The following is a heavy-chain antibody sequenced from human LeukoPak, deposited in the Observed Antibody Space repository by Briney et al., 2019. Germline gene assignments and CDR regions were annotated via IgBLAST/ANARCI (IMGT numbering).Heavy chain of an antibody. J-gene: IGHJ3*02. V-gene: IGHV4-59*01. CDR1: GGSISSDY. Sequence: PSETLSLTCSVSGGSISSDYWTWVRQPPGKGLEWIGYIYYSGSTNYNPSLKSRVTISLDTSKNQLSLKLSSVTAADTAVYYCARESPYDGAFDIWGQGTVVTVSS. CDR3: ARESPYDGAFDI. CDR2: IYYSGST. D-gene: IGHD5-12*01.